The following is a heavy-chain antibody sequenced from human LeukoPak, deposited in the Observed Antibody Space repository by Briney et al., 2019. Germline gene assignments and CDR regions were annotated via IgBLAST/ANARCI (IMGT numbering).Heavy chain of an antibody. CDR3: ARGYVVVDYYGMDV. CDR2: SNPSGST. Sequence: PESRSLTCVVDGGSFVGYYWSWIRQPPGNGRGWDGKSNPSGSTNYHPTLKIRVTISVDTSKNQFSLKLSSVTAADTGVYYCARGYVVVDYYGMDVWGQGTTVTVSS. V-gene: IGHV4-34*01. CDR1: GGSFVGYY. D-gene: IGHD2-2*01. J-gene: IGHJ6*02.